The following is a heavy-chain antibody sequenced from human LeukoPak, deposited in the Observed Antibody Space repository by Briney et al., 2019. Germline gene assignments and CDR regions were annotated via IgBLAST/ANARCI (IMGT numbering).Heavy chain of an antibody. Sequence: PGGSLRLSCAAPGFPFSNYWMTWVRQAPGKGLECVANIKPDGSEKYYVDSVKGRFTISRDSAKNSLYLQMNSLRAEDTAVYYCARSSNTGYFSYWGQGTLVTVSS. J-gene: IGHJ4*02. V-gene: IGHV3-7*01. CDR1: GFPFSNYW. CDR2: IKPDGSEK. D-gene: IGHD3-9*01. CDR3: ARSSNTGYFSY.